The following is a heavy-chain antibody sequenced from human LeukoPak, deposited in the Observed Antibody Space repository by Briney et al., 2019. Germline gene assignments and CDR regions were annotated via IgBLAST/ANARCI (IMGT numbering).Heavy chain of an antibody. Sequence: GGSLRLSCAASGFTFSSYSMNWVRQAPGKGLEWVSYISSSSSTIYYADSVKGRFTISRDNAKNSLYLQMNSLRAEDTAVYYCARDIRPIRYCSGGSCYSGPCYWGQGTLVTVSS. J-gene: IGHJ4*02. V-gene: IGHV3-48*01. CDR1: GFTFSSYS. CDR2: ISSSSSTI. CDR3: ARDIRPIRYCSGGSCYSGPCY. D-gene: IGHD2-15*01.